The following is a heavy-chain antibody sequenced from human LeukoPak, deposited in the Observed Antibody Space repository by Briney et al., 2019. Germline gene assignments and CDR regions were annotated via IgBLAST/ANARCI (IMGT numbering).Heavy chain of an antibody. CDR3: AKDIGRFLEWSLGY. Sequence: GGSLRLSCAASGFTFDDYAMHWVRHAPGKGLEWVSGISWNSGSIGYADSVKGRFTISRDNAKNSLYLQMNSLRAEDMALYYCAKDIGRFLEWSLGYWGQGTLVTVSS. V-gene: IGHV3-9*03. J-gene: IGHJ4*02. CDR1: GFTFDDYA. D-gene: IGHD3-3*01. CDR2: ISWNSGSI.